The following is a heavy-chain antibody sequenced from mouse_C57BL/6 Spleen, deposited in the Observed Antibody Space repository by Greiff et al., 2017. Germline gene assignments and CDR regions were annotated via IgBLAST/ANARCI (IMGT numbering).Heavy chain of an antibody. J-gene: IGHJ4*01. V-gene: IGHV3-6*01. D-gene: IGHD2-5*01. Sequence: VQLQESGPGLVKPSQSLSLTCSVTGYSITSGYYWNWIRQFPGNKLEWMGYISYDGSNNYNPSLKNRISITRDTSKNQFFLKLNSVTTEDTATYYCARTKEIVNAMDYWGQGTSVTVSS. CDR3: ARTKEIVNAMDY. CDR2: ISYDGSN. CDR1: GYSITSGYY.